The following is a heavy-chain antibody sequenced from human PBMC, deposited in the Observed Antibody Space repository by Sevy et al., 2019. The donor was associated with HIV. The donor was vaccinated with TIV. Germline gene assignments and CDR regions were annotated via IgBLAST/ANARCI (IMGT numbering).Heavy chain of an antibody. CDR3: ARGRPPKRLPLLYSGYDHMTAHFFDY. V-gene: IGHV4-34*01. CDR1: GESVSSSY. D-gene: IGHD5-12*01. Sequence: SETLSLTCAVYGESVSSSYWTWIRQPPGGGLDWVGEVDHSGGTSYNPSLKSRAPVSLDTSKRQFSLKLNSVTAADTAVYFCARGRPPKRLPLLYSGYDHMTAHFFDYWGQGALVTVSS. J-gene: IGHJ4*02. CDR2: VDHSGGT.